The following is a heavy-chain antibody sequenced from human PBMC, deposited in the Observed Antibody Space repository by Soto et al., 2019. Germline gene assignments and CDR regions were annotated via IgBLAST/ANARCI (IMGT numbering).Heavy chain of an antibody. CDR1: GYSISSGYY. J-gene: IGHJ5*02. D-gene: IGHD6-13*01. CDR2: IYHSGTT. V-gene: IGHV4-38-2*01. CDR3: ARSLYSSSWYAGS. Sequence: PSETLSLTCAVSGYSISSGYYWGWMRQPPGKGLEWIGTIYHSGTTYYSPSLKSRVTISLDTSKNQFSLKLSSVTAADTAVYFCARSLYSSSWYAGSWGQGALVTV.